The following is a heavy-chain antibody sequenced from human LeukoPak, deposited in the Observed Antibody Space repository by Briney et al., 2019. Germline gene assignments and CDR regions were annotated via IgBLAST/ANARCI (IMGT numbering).Heavy chain of an antibody. Sequence: GGSLRLSCAASGFTFSSYTMSWVRQAPGKGLEWVSRIDDSGVIRSYADSVKGRFTISRDNSKMTLTLQMNSLRAEGTAVYYCAKRLKRNYYYHYAMDVWAQGTTVTVSS. CDR1: GFTFSSYT. CDR3: AKRLKRNYYYHYAMDV. J-gene: IGHJ6*02. CDR2: IDDSGVIR. D-gene: IGHD3-22*01. V-gene: IGHV3-23*01.